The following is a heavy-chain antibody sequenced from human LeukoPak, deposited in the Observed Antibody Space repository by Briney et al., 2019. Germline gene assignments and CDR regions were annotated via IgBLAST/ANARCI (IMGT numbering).Heavy chain of an antibody. V-gene: IGHV1-69*01. D-gene: IGHD1-7*01. CDR1: GGTFSSYA. CDR3: ATSGTTESAFDI. Sequence: ASVKVSCKASGGTFSSYAISWVRQAPGQGLEWMGGIIPIFGTANYAQKFQGRVTITADESTSTAYMELSSLRSEDTAVYYCATSGTTESAFDIWGQGTLVTVSS. CDR2: IIPIFGTA. J-gene: IGHJ3*02.